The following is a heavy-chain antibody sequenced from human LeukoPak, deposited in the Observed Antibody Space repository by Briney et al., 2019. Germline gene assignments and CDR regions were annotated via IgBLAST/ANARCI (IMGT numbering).Heavy chain of an antibody. D-gene: IGHD1-14*01. V-gene: IGHV3-23*01. Sequence: GSLRLSCAASGFTFNNYAMNWVRQAPGKGLEWVSVISGSGGTTYYADSVKGRFTISRDSSKNTLYLQMNSLRAEDTAVYYCAKVSGGGLYYDGMDVWGQGTTVTVSS. CDR2: ISGSGGTT. J-gene: IGHJ6*02. CDR1: GFTFNNYA. CDR3: AKVSGGGLYYDGMDV.